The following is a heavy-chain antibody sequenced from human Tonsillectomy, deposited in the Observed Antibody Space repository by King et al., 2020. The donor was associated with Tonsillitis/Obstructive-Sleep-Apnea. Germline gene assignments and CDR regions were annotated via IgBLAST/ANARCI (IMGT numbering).Heavy chain of an antibody. CDR3: ARERGRSIGGQFDY. V-gene: IGHV3-30*04. D-gene: IGHD6-6*01. CDR1: GFTFSRYA. Sequence: VQLVESGGGVVQPGGSLRLSCAASGFTFSRYAMHWVRQAPGKGLEWVAKISHDGSNKYYADSVKGRFTISRDNAKNTLYLQMNSLRAEDTAVYYCARERGRSIGGQFDYWGQGTLVTVSS. J-gene: IGHJ4*02. CDR2: ISHDGSNK.